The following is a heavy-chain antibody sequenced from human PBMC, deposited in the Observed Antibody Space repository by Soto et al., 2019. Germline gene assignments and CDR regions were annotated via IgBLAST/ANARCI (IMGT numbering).Heavy chain of an antibody. CDR3: TIRGAGYSSSWTDYYYYYYMDV. Sequence: GGSLRLSCAASGFTFSNAWMNWVRQAPGKGLEWVGRIKSKTDGGTTDYAAPVKGRFTISRDDSKNTLYLQMNSLKTEDTAVYYCTIRGAGYSSSWTDYYYYYYMDVWGKGTTVTVSS. D-gene: IGHD6-13*01. V-gene: IGHV3-15*07. CDR1: GFTFSNAW. J-gene: IGHJ6*03. CDR2: IKSKTDGGTT.